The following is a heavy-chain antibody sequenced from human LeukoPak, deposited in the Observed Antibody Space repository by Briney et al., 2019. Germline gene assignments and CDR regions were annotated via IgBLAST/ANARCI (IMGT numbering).Heavy chain of an antibody. J-gene: IGHJ4*02. Sequence: ASVKVSCKVSGYTLTEISMHWVRQAPGKGLEWMGGFDPEDGETIYAQKFQGRVTMTEDTSTDTAYMQLSSLRSEDTAVYYCATLTTPRIAAAGFDYWGQGTLVTVSS. CDR2: FDPEDGET. CDR1: GYTLTEIS. D-gene: IGHD6-13*01. V-gene: IGHV1-24*01. CDR3: ATLTTPRIAAAGFDY.